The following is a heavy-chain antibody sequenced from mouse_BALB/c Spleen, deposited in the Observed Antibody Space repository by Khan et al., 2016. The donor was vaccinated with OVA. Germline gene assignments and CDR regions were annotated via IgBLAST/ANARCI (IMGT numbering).Heavy chain of an antibody. CDR3: ARLEDK. CDR1: GFSLTSYG. V-gene: IGHV2-9*02. CDR2: IWAGGST. Sequence: VQLQESGPGLVAPSQSLSITCTVSGFSLTSYGVHWVRQPPGKGLEWLGVIWAGGSTNYDSALMSRLSISKDNSKSQVFLKMNSLRTDDADKYYCARLEDKWGQGTTVTVSS. J-gene: IGHJ2*01.